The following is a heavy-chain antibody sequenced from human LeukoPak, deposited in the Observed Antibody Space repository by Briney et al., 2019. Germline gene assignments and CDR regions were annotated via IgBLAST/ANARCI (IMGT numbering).Heavy chain of an antibody. V-gene: IGHV4-4*02. D-gene: IGHD2-21*02. Sequence: SETLSLTCAVSGDSISSSNWWNWVRQPPGKGLEWIGEIYHSESTHYNPSLKSRVTISVDKPKNQFSLRLSSVTAADTAVYYCARSGTARDFDYWGQGTLVTVSS. CDR2: IYHSEST. CDR1: GDSISSSNW. CDR3: ARSGTARDFDY. J-gene: IGHJ4*02.